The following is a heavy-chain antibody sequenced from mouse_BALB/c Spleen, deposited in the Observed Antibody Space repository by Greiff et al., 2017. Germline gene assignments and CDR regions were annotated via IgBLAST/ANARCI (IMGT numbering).Heavy chain of an antibody. D-gene: IGHD5-1-1*01. Sequence: EVQGVESGGGLVKPGGSLKLSCAASGFTFSSYAMSWVRQSPEKRLEWVAEISSGGSYTYYPDTVTGRFTISRDNAKNTLYLEMSSLRSEDTAMYYCARDRGNTGLFDYWGQGTTLTVSS. CDR2: ISSGGSYT. J-gene: IGHJ2*01. CDR1: GFTFSSYA. V-gene: IGHV5-9-4*01. CDR3: ARDRGNTGLFDY.